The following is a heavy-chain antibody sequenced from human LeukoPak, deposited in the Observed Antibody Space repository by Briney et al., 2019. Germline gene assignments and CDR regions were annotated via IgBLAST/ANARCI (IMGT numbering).Heavy chain of an antibody. J-gene: IGHJ6*03. V-gene: IGHV4-34*01. CDR1: GGSLSEFY. CDR2: VNYCGST. Sequence: SETLSLTCAVSGGSLSEFYWNWIRQPPAKGLEWIGEVNYCGSTAYNPSLKSRVTISVDASKRQFSLTVSSLTAADTAAYYVARVGDLYRAYRVRGLSPDYYYMDVWGRGTTVTVSS. CDR3: ARVGDLYRAYRVRGLSPDYYYMDV. D-gene: IGHD3-10*01.